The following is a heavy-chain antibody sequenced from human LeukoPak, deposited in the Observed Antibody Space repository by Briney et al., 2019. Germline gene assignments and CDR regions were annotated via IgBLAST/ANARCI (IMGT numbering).Heavy chain of an antibody. D-gene: IGHD3-3*01. J-gene: IGHJ6*03. CDR3: ARVAITIREGILVYYDFWSAYMDV. Sequence: GASVKVSCKASGYTFTGYYMHWVRQAPGQGLEWMGRINPNSGGTNYAQKFQGRVTMTRDTSISTAYMELSRLRSDDTAVYYCARVAITIREGILVYYDFWSAYMDVWGKGTTVTVSS. V-gene: IGHV1-2*06. CDR1: GYTFTGYY. CDR2: INPNSGGT.